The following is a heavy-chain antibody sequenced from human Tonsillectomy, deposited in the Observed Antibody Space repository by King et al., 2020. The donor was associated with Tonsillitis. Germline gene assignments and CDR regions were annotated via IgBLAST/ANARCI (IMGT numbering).Heavy chain of an antibody. J-gene: IGHJ5*02. V-gene: IGHV1-69*09. CDR3: AGDLWYSSGPPSPRENWFDP. Sequence: VQLVESGAEVKKPGSSVKVSCKASGGTFSSYAISWVRQAPGQGLEWMGRIIPILGIANYAQKFQGRVTITADKSTSTAYMELSSLRSEDTAVYYCAGDLWYSSGPPSPRENWFDPWGQGTLVTVSS. D-gene: IGHD6-19*01. CDR1: GGTFSSYA. CDR2: IIPILGIA.